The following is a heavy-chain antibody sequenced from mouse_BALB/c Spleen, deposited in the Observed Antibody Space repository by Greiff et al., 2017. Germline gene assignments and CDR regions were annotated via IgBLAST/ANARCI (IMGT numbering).Heavy chain of an antibody. CDR3: ARGYDYDGYYYAMDY. V-gene: IGHV1-4*01. D-gene: IGHD2-4*01. CDR1: GYTFTSYT. CDR2: INPSSGYT. Sequence: QVQLKQSGAELARPGASVKMSCKASGYTFTSYTMHWVKQRPGQGLEWIGYINPSSGYTNYNQKFKDKATLTADKSSSTAYMQLSSLTSEDSAVYYCARGYDYDGYYYAMDYWGQGTSVTVSS. J-gene: IGHJ4*01.